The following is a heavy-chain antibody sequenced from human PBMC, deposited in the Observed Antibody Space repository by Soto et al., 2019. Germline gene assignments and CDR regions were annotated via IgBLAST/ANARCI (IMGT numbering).Heavy chain of an antibody. V-gene: IGHV4-38-2*02. J-gene: IGHJ2*01. CDR2: IYHSGST. CDR1: GYSISSGYY. D-gene: IGHD3-9*01. Sequence: SETLSLTCTVSGYSISSGYYWGWIRQPPGKGLEWIGSIYHSGSTYYNPSLKSRVTISVDTSKNQFSLKLSSVTAADTAVYYCASSILTGYWYFDLWGRGTLVTVSS. CDR3: ASSILTGYWYFDL.